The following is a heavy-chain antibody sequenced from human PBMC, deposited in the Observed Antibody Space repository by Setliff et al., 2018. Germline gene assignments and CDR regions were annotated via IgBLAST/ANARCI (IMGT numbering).Heavy chain of an antibody. Sequence: ASVKVSCKASDYPFLSHGLSWVRQAPGQGLEWMGWISAYTGNADYAQNFQGRVTMTTDTSTNTAYMELRSLTSDDTAVYYCARAPRLEWILPTFDYWGQGTPVTVLL. D-gene: IGHD3-3*01. CDR2: ISAYTGNA. J-gene: IGHJ4*02. V-gene: IGHV1-18*01. CDR3: ARAPRLEWILPTFDY. CDR1: DYPFLSHG.